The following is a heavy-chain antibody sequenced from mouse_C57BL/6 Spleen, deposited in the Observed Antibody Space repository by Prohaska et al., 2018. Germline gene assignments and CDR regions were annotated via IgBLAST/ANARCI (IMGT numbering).Heavy chain of an antibody. CDR1: GYTFTDYA. D-gene: IGHD2-3*01. Sequence: GAELVRPGASVTLSCKASGYTFTDYAMHWVKQTPVHGLEWIGAIDPETGGTAYNQKFKGKAILTADKSSSTAYMELRSLTSEDSAVYYCTRGLLFAYWGQGTLVTVSA. CDR3: TRGLLFAY. CDR2: IDPETGGT. J-gene: IGHJ3*01. V-gene: IGHV1-15*01.